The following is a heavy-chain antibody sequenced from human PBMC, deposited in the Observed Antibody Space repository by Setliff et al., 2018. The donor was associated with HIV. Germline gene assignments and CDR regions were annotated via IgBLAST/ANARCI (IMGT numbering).Heavy chain of an antibody. Sequence: PGGSLRLSCAASGFTFSSYAMSWVRQAPGKGLEWVSAISGSGGSTYYADSVKGRFTISRDDSKNTLYLQMNSLRAEDTAVYYCAKAGLIAVAGTSDYWGQGTLVTVSS. V-gene: IGHV3-23*01. CDR1: GFTFSSYA. CDR3: AKAGLIAVAGTSDY. D-gene: IGHD6-19*01. J-gene: IGHJ4*02. CDR2: ISGSGGST.